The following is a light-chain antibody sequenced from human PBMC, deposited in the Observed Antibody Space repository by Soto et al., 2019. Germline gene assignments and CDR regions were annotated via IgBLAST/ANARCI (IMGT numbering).Light chain of an antibody. V-gene: IGKV3-15*01. CDR3: QQYNYWPPLS. Sequence: EIVMTQSPATLSVSPGGRATLSCRASQSVSSNLAWYQQKPGQAPRLLIYGASTRAPGIPAKFSGSGSGTEFTLTISSLQSEDFAVYYCQQYNYWPPLSFGGGTKVEIK. CDR2: GAS. J-gene: IGKJ4*01. CDR1: QSVSSN.